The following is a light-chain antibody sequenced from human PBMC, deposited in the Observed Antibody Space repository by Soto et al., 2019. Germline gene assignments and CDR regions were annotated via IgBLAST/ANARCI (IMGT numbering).Light chain of an antibody. V-gene: IGKV3-11*01. J-gene: IGKJ4*01. CDR2: DAS. CDR3: QQRGNWQLT. CDR1: QSVSSY. Sequence: EIVLTQSPATLSLSTGERATLSCRASQSVSSYLSWYQQKPGQAPRLLIYDASNRATGIPARCSGSGSATDVTLTIRRLEPADFAVYYCQQRGNWQLTFGGGNKVEIK.